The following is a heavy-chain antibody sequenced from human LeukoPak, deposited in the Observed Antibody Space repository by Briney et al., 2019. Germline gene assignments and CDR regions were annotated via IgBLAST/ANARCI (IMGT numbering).Heavy chain of an antibody. V-gene: IGHV3-30*02. D-gene: IGHD3-10*01. CDR1: GFTFSSYG. J-gene: IGHJ4*02. CDR2: IRYDGSNK. Sequence: PGGSLRLSCAASGFTFSSYGMHWVRQAPGKGLEWVAFIRYDGSNKYYADSVKGRFTISRDNSKNTLYLQMNSLRAEDTAVYYCAKDYGDYGSGSSLDYWGQGTLVTVSS. CDR3: AKDYGDYGSGSSLDY.